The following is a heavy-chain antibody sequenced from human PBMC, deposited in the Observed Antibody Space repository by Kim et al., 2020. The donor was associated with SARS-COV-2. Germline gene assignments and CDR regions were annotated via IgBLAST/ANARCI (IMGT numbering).Heavy chain of an antibody. CDR2: ISYDGSNK. D-gene: IGHD3-16*02. CDR1: GFTFSSYA. V-gene: IGHV3-30*04. J-gene: IGHJ4*02. Sequence: GGSLRLSCAASGFTFSSYAMHWVRQAPGKGLEWVAVISYDGSNKYYADSVKGRFTISRDNSKNTLYLQMNSLRAEDTAVYYCARDFLKGWGNYVWGSYRFPPDYWGQGTLVTVSS. CDR3: ARDFLKGWGNYVWGSYRFPPDY.